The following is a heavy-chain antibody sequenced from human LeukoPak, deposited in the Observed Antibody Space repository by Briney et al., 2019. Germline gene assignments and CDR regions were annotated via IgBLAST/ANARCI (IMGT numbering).Heavy chain of an antibody. V-gene: IGHV1-18*01. D-gene: IGHD3-22*01. CDR2: ISTYNGNT. CDR1: GYTFTSHG. Sequence: ASVKVSCKASGYTFTSHGISWVRQAPGQGLEWMGWISTYNGNTNYAQKLQGRVSMTTDTSTSTAYMDLRSLRSDDTAVYYCARDYHSSGSRYRDAFDIWGQGTMVTVSS. CDR3: ARDYHSSGSRYRDAFDI. J-gene: IGHJ3*02.